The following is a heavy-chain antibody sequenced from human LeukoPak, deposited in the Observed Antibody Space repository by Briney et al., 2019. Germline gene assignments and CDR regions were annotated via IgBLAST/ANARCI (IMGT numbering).Heavy chain of an antibody. CDR3: ATSDWFDP. V-gene: IGHV3-21*01. J-gene: IGHJ5*02. CDR1: GFTFSIYS. CDR2: ISSSGGSK. Sequence: PGGSLRLSCAASGFTFSIYSMNWVRQAPGKGLEWVSSISSSGGSKFNADSVKGRFTISRDNAKNTLYLQMNSLRAEDTAVYYCATSDWFDPWGQGTLVTVSS.